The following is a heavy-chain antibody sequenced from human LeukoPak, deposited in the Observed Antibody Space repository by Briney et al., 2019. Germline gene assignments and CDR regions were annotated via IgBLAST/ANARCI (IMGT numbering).Heavy chain of an antibody. D-gene: IGHD6-13*01. J-gene: IGHJ5*02. CDR1: EFTFDDYA. CDR2: ISWNSVSI. V-gene: IGHV3-9*01. Sequence: GGSLRLSCASSEFTFDDYAMHWVRQAPGKGLEWVSGISWNSVSIGYADSVKGRFTISRDNAKNSLYLQMNSLRAEDTALYYCAKAASQQLVQYWFDPWGQGTLVTVSS. CDR3: AKAASQQLVQYWFDP.